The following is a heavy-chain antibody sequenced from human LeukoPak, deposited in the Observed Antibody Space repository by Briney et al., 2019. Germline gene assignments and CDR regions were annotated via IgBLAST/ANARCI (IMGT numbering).Heavy chain of an antibody. Sequence: GGSLRLSCAASGFTFSSYWMSWVRQAPGKGLEWVANIKQDGGEKYYVDSVKGRFTISRDNAKNSLYLQMNSLRAEDMALYYCAKGKHYDILTGFDYWGQGTLVTVSS. CDR1: GFTFSSYW. CDR2: IKQDGGEK. J-gene: IGHJ4*02. D-gene: IGHD3-9*01. V-gene: IGHV3-7*03. CDR3: AKGKHYDILTGFDY.